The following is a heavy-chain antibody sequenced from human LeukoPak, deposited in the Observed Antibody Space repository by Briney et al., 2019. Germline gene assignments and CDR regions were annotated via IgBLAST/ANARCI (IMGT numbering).Heavy chain of an antibody. CDR2: IYTSGST. CDR1: GGSISSYY. Sequence: PSETLSLTCTVSGGSISSYYWSWTRQPAGKGLEWIGRIYTSGSTNYNPSLKSRVTMSVDTSKNQFSLKLSSVTAADTAVYYCARAGPAAAGPPSFDYWGQGTLVTVSS. V-gene: IGHV4-4*07. CDR3: ARAGPAAAGPPSFDY. D-gene: IGHD6-13*01. J-gene: IGHJ4*02.